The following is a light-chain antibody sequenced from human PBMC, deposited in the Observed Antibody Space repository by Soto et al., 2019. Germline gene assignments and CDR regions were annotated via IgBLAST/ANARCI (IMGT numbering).Light chain of an antibody. CDR3: SSYAGSNNLV. CDR1: SSDVGGYNY. V-gene: IGLV2-8*01. J-gene: IGLJ2*01. CDR2: EVS. Sequence: QSALTQPPSASGSPGQSVTISCTGTSSDVGGYNYVSWYQHHPGKAPKLMIYEVSKRPSGVPDRYSGSQSGNTASLTVSGLQAEDDAGHYCSSYAGSNNLVFGGGTKRTVL.